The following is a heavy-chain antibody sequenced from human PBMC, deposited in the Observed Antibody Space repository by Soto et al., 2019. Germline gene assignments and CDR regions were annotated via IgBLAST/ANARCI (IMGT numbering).Heavy chain of an antibody. V-gene: IGHV1-18*01. CDR3: SLWDATPDAFDI. D-gene: IGHD3-16*01. Sequence: AAAGKVSCKASCYTFTKYGISWGRQAPGQGLEWMGWISAYNGNTNYAQKLQGRVTMTTDTSTSTAYMELRSLRSDDTAVYYCSLWDATPDAFDIWGQGTMVTVSS. J-gene: IGHJ3*02. CDR2: ISAYNGNT. CDR1: CYTFTKYG.